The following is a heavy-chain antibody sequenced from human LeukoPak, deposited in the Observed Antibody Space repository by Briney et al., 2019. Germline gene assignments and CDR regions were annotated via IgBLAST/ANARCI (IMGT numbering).Heavy chain of an antibody. CDR2: IYHSGST. J-gene: IGHJ4*02. Sequence: SETLSLTCAVYGGSFSGYYWSWIRQPPGKGLEWIGGIYHSGSTNYNPSLKSRVTISVDTSKNQFSLKLSSVTAADTAVYYCASSPPSCGGAFYSGGPFDYWGQGTLVTVSS. CDR1: GGSFSGYY. V-gene: IGHV4-34*01. CDR3: ASSPPSCGGAFYSGGPFDY. D-gene: IGHD2-21*02.